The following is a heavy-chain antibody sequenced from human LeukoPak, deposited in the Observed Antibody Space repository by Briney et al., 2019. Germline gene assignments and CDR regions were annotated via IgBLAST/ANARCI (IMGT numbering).Heavy chain of an antibody. J-gene: IGHJ4*02. V-gene: IGHV3-49*04. CDR2: IRSKAYGGTT. Sequence: GGSLRLSCEVSGFTFGDYAMSWVRQAPGKGLEWVGFIRSKAYGGTTEYAASVKGRFTISRDDSKSIAYLQMNSLKTEDTAVYYCTIESLWFGESPFSDLLDYWGQGTLVTVSS. D-gene: IGHD3-10*01. CDR1: GFTFGDYA. CDR3: TIESLWFGESPFSDLLDY.